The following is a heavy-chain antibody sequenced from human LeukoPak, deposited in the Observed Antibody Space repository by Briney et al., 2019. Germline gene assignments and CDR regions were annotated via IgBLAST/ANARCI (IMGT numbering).Heavy chain of an antibody. CDR3: AKDGVGDSSGYYLLEH. D-gene: IGHD3-22*01. CDR1: GFTFTSYA. CDR2: MSVSGGST. J-gene: IGHJ1*01. Sequence: PGGSLRLSCAASGFTFTSYAMSWVRQAPGKGLEWVSAMSVSGGSTYYADSVKGRFTVSRDNSENTLYLEMKSLRGEDTAVYYCAKDGVGDSSGYYLLEHWGQGTLVTVSS. V-gene: IGHV3-23*01.